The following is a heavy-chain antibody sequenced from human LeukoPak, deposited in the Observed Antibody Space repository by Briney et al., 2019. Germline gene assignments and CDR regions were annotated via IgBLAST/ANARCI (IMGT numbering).Heavy chain of an antibody. CDR3: ARARVGGKAARHKYYFDY. J-gene: IGHJ4*02. CDR2: MNPNSGNT. V-gene: IGHV1-8*01. D-gene: IGHD6-6*01. CDR1: GYTFTSYD. Sequence: ASVKVSCKASGYTFTSYDINWVRQATGQGLEWMGWMNPNSGNTGYAQKFQGRVTMTRSTSISTAYMELSSLRSEDTAVYYCARARVGGKAARHKYYFDYWGQGTLVTVSS.